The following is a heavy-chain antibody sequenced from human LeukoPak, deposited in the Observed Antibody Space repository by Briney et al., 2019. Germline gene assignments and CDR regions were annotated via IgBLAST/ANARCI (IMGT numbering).Heavy chain of an antibody. V-gene: IGHV4-31*03. CDR1: GGSISSGGNY. J-gene: IGHJ4*02. D-gene: IGHD3-10*01. Sequence: SETLSLTCTVSGGSISSGGNYWSWIRQHPGKGLEWIGYIYYSGTTYYNPSLKSRVTMSVDTSKNQFSLKLSSVTAADTAVYYCARDGGYGSGSYYFDYWGQGTLVTVSS. CDR3: ARDGGYGSGSYYFDY. CDR2: IYYSGTT.